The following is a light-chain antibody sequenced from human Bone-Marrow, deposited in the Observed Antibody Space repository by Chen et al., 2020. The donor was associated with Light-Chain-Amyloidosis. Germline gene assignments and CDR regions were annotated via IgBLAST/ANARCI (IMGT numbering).Light chain of an antibody. Sequence: QSALTQPPSVSGSPGQSITISCTVTSSDVGGYNYVSWYQHHPGEAPKLMIYEVSNRPSGVSNRFSGSKAGNTASLTSSGLQAEDEADYYCSACTSRSTRVFGGGTKLTVL. CDR3: SACTSRSTRV. CDR2: EVS. V-gene: IGLV2-14*01. CDR1: SSDVGGYNY. J-gene: IGLJ3*02.